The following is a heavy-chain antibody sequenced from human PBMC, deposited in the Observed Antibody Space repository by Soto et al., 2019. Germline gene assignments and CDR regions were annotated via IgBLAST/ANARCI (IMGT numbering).Heavy chain of an antibody. Sequence: TLLPGASGFTVGDYAMHCVRQGPGKGLEWVSGFKWNSGDVGYADSVKGRFTISRDNAKNSLYLQMNSLRPEDTAVYYCAKDRSSGSPYYGMDFWGQGTMVPVSS. D-gene: IGHD3-10*01. CDR2: FKWNSGDV. CDR3: AKDRSSGSPYYGMDF. J-gene: IGHJ6*02. CDR1: GFTVGDYA. V-gene: IGHV3-9*01.